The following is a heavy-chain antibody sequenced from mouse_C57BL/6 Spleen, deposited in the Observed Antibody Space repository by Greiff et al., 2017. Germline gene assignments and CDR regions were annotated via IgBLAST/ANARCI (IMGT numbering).Heavy chain of an antibody. CDR3: AREQDFDY. CDR1: GYTFTSYW. Sequence: QVQLQQPGAELVRPGTSVKLSCKASGYTFTSYWMHWVKQRPGQGLEWIGVIDPSDSYTKYNQKFKGKATLTVDTSSSTAYMQLSRLTSEDSAVYYCAREQDFDYWGQGTTLTVSS. J-gene: IGHJ2*01. V-gene: IGHV1-59*01. CDR2: IDPSDSYT.